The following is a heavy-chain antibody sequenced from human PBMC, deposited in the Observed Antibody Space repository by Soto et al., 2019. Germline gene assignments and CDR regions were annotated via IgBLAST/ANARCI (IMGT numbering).Heavy chain of an antibody. J-gene: IGHJ4*02. CDR1: GFTFSSYW. Sequence: EEQLVESGGGLVQPGGSLRLSCAASGFTFSSYWMHWVRQAPGKGLVWVSRINPGGSITAYADSVKGRFTISSDNAKNTPYLQMNSLRGDDTAVYYCARVPTGKYGVWNYWGQGTLVTVSS. CDR2: INPGGSIT. CDR3: ARVPTGKYGVWNY. D-gene: IGHD2-8*01. V-gene: IGHV3-74*01.